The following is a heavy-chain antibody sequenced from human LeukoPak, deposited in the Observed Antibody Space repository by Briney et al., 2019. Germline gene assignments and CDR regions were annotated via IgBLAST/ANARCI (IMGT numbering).Heavy chain of an antibody. CDR1: GFTFSSYG. CDR3: VRASSDDGGY. J-gene: IGHJ4*02. Sequence: GGSLRLSCAASGFTFSSYGMHWVRQAPGKGLEWVAFIRYDGSDKYYADSVKGRFTISRDNSKNTLYLQMNSLRAEDTAVYYCVRASSDDGGYWGQGTLVTVSS. D-gene: IGHD1-26*01. CDR2: IRYDGSDK. V-gene: IGHV3-30*02.